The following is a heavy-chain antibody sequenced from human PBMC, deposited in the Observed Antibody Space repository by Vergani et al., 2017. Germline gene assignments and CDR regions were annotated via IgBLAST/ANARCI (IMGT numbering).Heavy chain of an antibody. V-gene: IGHV4-39*02. J-gene: IGHJ6*02. CDR1: GGSISSSSYY. CDR2: IYYSGST. Sequence: QLQLQESGPGLVKPSETLSLTCTVSGGSISSSSYYWGWIRQPPGKGLEWIGSIYYSGSTYYNPSLKSRLTISVDTSKNQFSLKLSSVTAADTAVYYCARDTAMVTYYYYGMDVWGQGTTVTVSS. D-gene: IGHD5-18*01. CDR3: ARDTAMVTYYYYGMDV.